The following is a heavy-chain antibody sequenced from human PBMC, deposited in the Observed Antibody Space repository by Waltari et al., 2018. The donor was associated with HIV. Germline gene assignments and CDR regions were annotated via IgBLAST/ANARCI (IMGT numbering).Heavy chain of an antibody. CDR3: AKGGAPTCGGDCTYPIDF. CDR1: GFTFRTFG. J-gene: IGHJ4*02. D-gene: IGHD2-21*02. CDR2: ISNDGSHT. Sequence: QVKLEESGGGVVQPGRSLSLSCAASGFTFRTFGMHWVRQAPGEGLEWVAAISNDGSHTYYTDSVKGRFTISRDDSKNTLFLQMSSLGPEDTAVYFCAKGGAPTCGGDCTYPIDFWGRGTLVTVSS. V-gene: IGHV3-30*18.